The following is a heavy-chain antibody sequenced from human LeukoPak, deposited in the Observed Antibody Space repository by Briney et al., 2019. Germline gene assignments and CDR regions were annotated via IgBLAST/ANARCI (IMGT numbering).Heavy chain of an antibody. D-gene: IGHD5-18*01. V-gene: IGHV4-59*01. CDR2: IYYSGST. J-gene: IGHJ6*03. Sequence: SETLPLTCTVSGGSISSYYWSWIRQPPGKGLEWIGYIYYSGSTNYKSSLKSRVTISVDTSKNQFSLKLSSVTAADTAVYYCARTTEGGYSYGYFYYYYMDVWGKGTTVTISS. CDR3: ARTTEGGYSYGYFYYYYMDV. CDR1: GGSISSYY.